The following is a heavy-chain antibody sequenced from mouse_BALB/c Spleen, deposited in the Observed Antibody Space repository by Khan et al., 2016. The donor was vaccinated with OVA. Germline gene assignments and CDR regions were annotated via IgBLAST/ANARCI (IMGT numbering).Heavy chain of an antibody. D-gene: IGHD1-1*01. CDR1: GYSITTYYA. Sequence: EVQLQESGPGLVKPSQSLSLTCTVTGYSITTYYAWYWIRQFPGNKLEWMGFISYSGNTKYNPSLKSRTSITRATSKNQFFLQLKAVTAEDAARYYGARVYGGDFDYWGQGTTLTVSS. CDR3: ARVYGGDFDY. CDR2: ISYSGNT. V-gene: IGHV3-2*02. J-gene: IGHJ2*01.